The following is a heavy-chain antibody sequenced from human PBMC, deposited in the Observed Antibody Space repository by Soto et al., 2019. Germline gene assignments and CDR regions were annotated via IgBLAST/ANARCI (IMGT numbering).Heavy chain of an antibody. J-gene: IGHJ6*02. CDR1: GYIFTLYW. D-gene: IGHD4-17*01. Sequence: PGESLKISCKASGYIFTLYWIGWVRQMPGKGLEWMGIIYPGDSDTRYSPSFQGQVTISADKSISTASLQWSSLKASGTAVYYCARQSPTPGYYYFSYGMDVWGQGTTVTVSS. CDR2: IYPGDSDT. V-gene: IGHV5-51*01. CDR3: ARQSPTPGYYYFSYGMDV.